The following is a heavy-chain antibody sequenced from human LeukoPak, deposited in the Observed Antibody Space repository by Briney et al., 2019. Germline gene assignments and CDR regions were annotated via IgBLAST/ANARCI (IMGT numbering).Heavy chain of an antibody. D-gene: IGHD6-19*01. CDR3: AKGYYSGGCYYFDS. V-gene: IGHV3-23*01. CDR1: GFSFSNYA. CDR2: ISGGGGST. Sequence: QTGGSLRLSCAASGFSFSNYAMSWVRQAPGKGLEWVSTISGGGGSTYCADSVKGRFTISRDNSKNTLYLQMNSLRAEDTAVYYCAKGYYSGGCYYFDSGGKGPLVPVPS. J-gene: IGHJ4*02.